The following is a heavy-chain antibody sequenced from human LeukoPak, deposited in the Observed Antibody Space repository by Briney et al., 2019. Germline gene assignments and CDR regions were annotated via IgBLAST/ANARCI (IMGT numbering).Heavy chain of an antibody. J-gene: IGHJ4*02. CDR1: GFTFSAYG. CDR3: ARAIYNSDRTDFDY. V-gene: IGHV3-33*01. D-gene: IGHD2/OR15-2a*01. Sequence: PGGSLRLSCAASGFTFSAYGIHWVRQAPGKGLEWVDIIWYDGSNKYYADSVRGRFTISRDNSKNTLFLEMNSLRAEDSAVYYCARAIYNSDRTDFDYWGQGTLVTVSS. CDR2: IWYDGSNK.